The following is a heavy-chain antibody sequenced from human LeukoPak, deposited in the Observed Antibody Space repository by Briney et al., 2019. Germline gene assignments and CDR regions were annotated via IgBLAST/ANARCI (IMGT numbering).Heavy chain of an antibody. CDR3: AKGKKTPSYGMDV. Sequence: GGSLRLSCAASGVTFSGYSMNWVRQAPGKGLEWVSAITATSLHIYYADSVKGRFTISRDNAKNSLYLQMNSLRAEDTAVYYCAKGKKTPSYGMDVWGQGTTVTVSS. CDR2: ITATSLHI. CDR1: GVTFSGYS. V-gene: IGHV3-21*04. J-gene: IGHJ6*02.